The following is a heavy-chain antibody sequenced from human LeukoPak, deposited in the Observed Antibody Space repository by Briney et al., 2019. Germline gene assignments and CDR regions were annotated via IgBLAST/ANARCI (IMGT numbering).Heavy chain of an antibody. V-gene: IGHV3-7*01. CDR3: VIDRGAQ. Sequence: GGSLRLSCEASASAFSRSWMSWVRQAPGKGPEWVALMRLPGNPIYYLESVKGRFTISRDNTKNLLYLQMNNLRAEDTAVYYCVIDRGAQWGGGTRVTVSS. CDR2: MRLPGNPI. CDR1: ASAFSRSW. J-gene: IGHJ4*02.